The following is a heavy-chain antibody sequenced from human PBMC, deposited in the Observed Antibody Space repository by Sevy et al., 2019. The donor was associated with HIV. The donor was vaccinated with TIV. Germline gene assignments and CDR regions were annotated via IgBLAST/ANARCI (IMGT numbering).Heavy chain of an antibody. CDR1: GFSFSSYT. D-gene: IGHD6-13*01. CDR3: ARCGGRLSSSWYDY. J-gene: IGHJ4*02. Sequence: GGSLRLSCAASGFSFSSYTMNWVRQAPGKGLEWVSCISSSSSYIYYADSVKGRFTISRDNAKNSLYLQMNSLRAEDTAVYDCARCGGRLSSSWYDYWGQGTLVTVSS. CDR2: ISSSSSYI. V-gene: IGHV3-21*01.